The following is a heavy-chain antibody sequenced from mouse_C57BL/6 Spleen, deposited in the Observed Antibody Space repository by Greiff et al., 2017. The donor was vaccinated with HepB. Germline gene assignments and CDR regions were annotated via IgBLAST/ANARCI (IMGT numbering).Heavy chain of an antibody. CDR3: ASPHYYGSAPFAY. Sequence: VQLQQPGAELVKPGASVKLSCKASGYTFTSYWMHWVKQRPGRGLEWIGRIDPNSGGTKYNEKFKSKATLTVDKPSSTAYIQLSSLTSEDSAVYYCASPHYYGSAPFAYWGQGTLVTVSA. CDR1: GYTFTSYW. V-gene: IGHV1-72*01. CDR2: IDPNSGGT. J-gene: IGHJ3*01. D-gene: IGHD1-1*01.